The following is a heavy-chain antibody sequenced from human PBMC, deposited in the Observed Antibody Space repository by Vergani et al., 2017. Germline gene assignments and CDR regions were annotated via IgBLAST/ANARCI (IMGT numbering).Heavy chain of an antibody. CDR2: IYYSGST. Sequence: QLQLQESGPGLVKPSETLSLTCTVSGGSISSSSYYWGWIRQPPGKGLEWIGSIYYSGSTYYNPSLKSRVTISGDTSKNQFSLNLSSVTGADTAVYYCAGHPLVLPFDYWGQGTLVTVSS. CDR1: GGSISSSSYY. J-gene: IGHJ4*02. CDR3: AGHPLVLPFDY. D-gene: IGHD4/OR15-4a*01. V-gene: IGHV4-39*01.